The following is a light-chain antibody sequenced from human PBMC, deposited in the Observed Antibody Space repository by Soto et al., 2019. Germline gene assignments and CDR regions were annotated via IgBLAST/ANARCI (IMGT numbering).Light chain of an antibody. V-gene: IGKV3-15*01. CDR3: LHYHNLLA. Sequence: IVMTQSPAPLSVSPGERVTLACRASPNIYSNIAWYQQRPVQAPRLIIPRASTRATGVPARFSGSGSGTDFTLTVSSLQSEYVKVYSCLHYHNLLAFGQGTEVVIK. CDR1: PNIYSN. J-gene: IGKJ1*01. CDR2: RAS.